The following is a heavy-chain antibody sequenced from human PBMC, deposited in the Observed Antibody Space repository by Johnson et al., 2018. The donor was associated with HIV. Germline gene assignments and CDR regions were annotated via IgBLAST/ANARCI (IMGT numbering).Heavy chain of an antibody. V-gene: IGHV3-66*01. D-gene: IGHD2-8*02. CDR2: VYSGGNT. Sequence: VQLVESGGGLVQPGGSLRLSCAASGFTVSSNYMSWVRQAPGKGLEWVSIVYSGGNTYYTDSVKGRFTISRDNAQDSLYLQMNSLRVDDTAVYYCGRESTGAGTAFDIWGQGTMVTVSS. J-gene: IGHJ3*02. CDR1: GFTVSSNY. CDR3: GRESTGAGTAFDI.